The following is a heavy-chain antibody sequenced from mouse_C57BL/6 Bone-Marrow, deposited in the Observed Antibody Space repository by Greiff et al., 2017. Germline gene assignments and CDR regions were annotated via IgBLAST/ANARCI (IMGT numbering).Heavy chain of an antibody. Sequence: VQLQQPGAELVKPGASVKLSCKASGYTFTSYWMHWVKQRPGQGLEWIGMIHPNSGSTNYNEKFKSKATLTVDKSSSTAYMQLSSLTSEDSAVYYCVRAYYKGEDYWGQGTSVTVSS. J-gene: IGHJ4*01. CDR3: VRAYYKGEDY. CDR2: IHPNSGST. V-gene: IGHV1-64*01. D-gene: IGHD2-12*01. CDR1: GYTFTSYW.